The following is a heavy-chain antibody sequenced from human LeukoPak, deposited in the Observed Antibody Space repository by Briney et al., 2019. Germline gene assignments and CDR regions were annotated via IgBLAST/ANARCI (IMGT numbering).Heavy chain of an antibody. CDR1: GGSVSSNSAA. CDR3: ARMVGATPDY. Sequence: SQTFSLTGAISGGSVSSNSAAWKWIRQSPSRELEWLGRTYYRSKWYNDYSVSVKSRITINPDTTKNQFSLQLNSVTPDDTAVYYCARMVGATPDYWGQGTVVTVSS. J-gene: IGHJ4*02. D-gene: IGHD1-26*01. V-gene: IGHV6-1*01. CDR2: TYYRSKWYN.